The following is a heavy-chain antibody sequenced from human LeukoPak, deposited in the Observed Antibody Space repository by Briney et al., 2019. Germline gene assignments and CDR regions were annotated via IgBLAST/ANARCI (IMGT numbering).Heavy chain of an antibody. D-gene: IGHD5-24*01. CDR3: ARGGLRTDGYNIDY. CDR2: IYSGGST. CDR1: GFTVSSNY. Sequence: PGGSLRLSCAASGFTVSSNYMSWVRQAPGKGLEWVSVIYSGGSTYYADSVKGRFTISRDNSKNTLYLQMNSLRAEDTAVYYCARGGLRTDGYNIDYWGQGTLVTVSS. J-gene: IGHJ4*02. V-gene: IGHV3-66*01.